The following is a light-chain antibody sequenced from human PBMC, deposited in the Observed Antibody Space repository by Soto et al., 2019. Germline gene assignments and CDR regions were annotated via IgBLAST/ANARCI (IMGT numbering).Light chain of an antibody. CDR2: AAS. J-gene: IGKJ4*01. V-gene: IGKV1-16*01. CDR3: HQYWTYPLT. CDR1: QDITNY. Sequence: DIQMPQSPSSLSASVGDRVSITCRASQDITNYLVWYQQKPGKAPKVLIYAASILEAGVPSRFSGSGSGTDFILTISSLHPEDFATDFCHQYWTYPLTYGGGTKVEIK.